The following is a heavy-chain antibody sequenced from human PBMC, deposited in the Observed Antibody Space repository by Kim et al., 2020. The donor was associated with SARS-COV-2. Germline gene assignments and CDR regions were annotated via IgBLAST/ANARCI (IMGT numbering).Heavy chain of an antibody. D-gene: IGHD3-22*01. CDR3: ARGGYYYDSSGTLDY. CDR1: GGSISSSSYY. J-gene: IGHJ4*02. V-gene: IGHV4-39*07. CDR2: IYYSGST. Sequence: SETLSLTCTVSGGSISSSSYYWGWIRQPPGKGLEWIGSIYYSGSTYYNPSLKSRATISVDTTKNQFSLKLSSVTAADTAVYYCARGGYYYDSSGTLDYWGQGTLVTVSS.